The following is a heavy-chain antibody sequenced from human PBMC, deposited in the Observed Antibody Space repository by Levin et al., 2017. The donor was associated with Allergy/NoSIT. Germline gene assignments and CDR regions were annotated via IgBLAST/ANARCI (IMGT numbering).Heavy chain of an antibody. Sequence: SETLSLTCTVSGGSISSGGYYWSWIRQHPGKGLEWIGYIYYSGSTYYNPSLKSRVTISVDTSKNQFSLKLSSVTAADTAVYYCARDDAARHYGMDVWGQGTTVTVSS. V-gene: IGHV4-31*03. D-gene: IGHD6-6*01. CDR1: GGSISSGGYY. CDR3: ARDDAARHYGMDV. J-gene: IGHJ6*02. CDR2: IYYSGST.